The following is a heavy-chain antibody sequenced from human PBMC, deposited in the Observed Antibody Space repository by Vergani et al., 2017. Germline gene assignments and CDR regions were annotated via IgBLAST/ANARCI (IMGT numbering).Heavy chain of an antibody. J-gene: IGHJ4*02. CDR1: GYTFTSYY. V-gene: IGHV1-46*01. CDR3: ARALSITMVRGVIPDYFDY. Sequence: QVQLVQSGAEVKKPGASVKVSCKASGYTFTSYYMHWVRQAPGKGLEWMGIINPSGGSTSYAQKFQGRVTMTRDTSTSTVYMELSSLRSEDTAVYYCARALSITMVRGVIPDYFDYWGQGTLVTVSS. D-gene: IGHD3-10*01. CDR2: INPSGGST.